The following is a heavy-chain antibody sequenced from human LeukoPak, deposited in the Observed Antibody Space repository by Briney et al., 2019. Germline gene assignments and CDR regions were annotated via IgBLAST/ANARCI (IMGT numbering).Heavy chain of an antibody. CDR2: IKSKTDGGKA. Sequence: GRSLRLSCAPSGLSFSNAWMNWVRQAPGKGLEWVGRIKSKTDGGKADYATPVKGRFTISRDDSKNTLYLQMNSLKTEDTAVYYCTTDQGGSYWENHWGQGTLVTVSS. J-gene: IGHJ4*02. D-gene: IGHD1-26*01. CDR1: GLSFSNAW. V-gene: IGHV3-15*01. CDR3: TTDQGGSYWENH.